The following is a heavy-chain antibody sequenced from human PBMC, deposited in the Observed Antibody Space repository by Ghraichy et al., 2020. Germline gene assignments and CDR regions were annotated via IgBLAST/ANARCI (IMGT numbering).Heavy chain of an antibody. CDR3: VKDWKGYYYYLDV. V-gene: IGHV3-9*01. J-gene: IGHJ6*03. CDR2: INWNSGDI. Sequence: GGSLRLSCAVSGFRFGDYAMHWVRQAPGKGLEWVSGINWNSGDINYGDSVKGRSTISRDNAKRSLYLQLNSLRPEDTALYYCVKDWKGYYYYLDVWGKGTMVIVSS. D-gene: IGHD1-1*01. CDR1: GFRFGDYA.